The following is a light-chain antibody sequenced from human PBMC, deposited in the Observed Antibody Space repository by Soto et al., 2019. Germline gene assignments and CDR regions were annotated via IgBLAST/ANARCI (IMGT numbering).Light chain of an antibody. V-gene: IGLV2-14*01. J-gene: IGLJ2*01. CDR2: DVS. CDR1: SSDVGGYNY. Sequence: QSVLTQPASVSGSPGQSITISCTGTSSDVGGYNYVSWYQQHPGKAPKLMIFDVSNRPSGVSNRFSGSKSGNTASLTISGLQANDEADYYCASYTSSAVVFGGGTKLTVL. CDR3: ASYTSSAVV.